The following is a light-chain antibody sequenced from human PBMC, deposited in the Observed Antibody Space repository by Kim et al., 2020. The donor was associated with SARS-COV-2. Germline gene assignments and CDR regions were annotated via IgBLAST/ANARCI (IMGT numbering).Light chain of an antibody. CDR2: KSY. CDR3: QPYDSN. CDR1: QSNSMW. J-gene: IGKJ2*01. V-gene: IGKV1-5*03. Sequence: SSLSASLGDRVIITSPTSQSNSMWLAWYQQKPGKAPKHHVSKSYSLHSGVPSSISASGSSTESTHTISSLQPDEFGTYYCQPYDSNVGQGTKLEIK.